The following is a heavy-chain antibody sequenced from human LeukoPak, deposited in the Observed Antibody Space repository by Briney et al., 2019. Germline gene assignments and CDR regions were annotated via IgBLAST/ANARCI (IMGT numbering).Heavy chain of an antibody. CDR3: ARDRPTYYYDSSGYPTEYYFDY. D-gene: IGHD3-22*01. CDR2: IYSGGST. Sequence: GGSLRLSCAASGFTFSSYSMNWVRQAPGKGLEWVSVIYSGGSTYYADSVKGRFTISRDNSKNTLYLQMNSLRAEDTAVYYCARDRPTYYYDSSGYPTEYYFDYWGQGTLVTVSS. J-gene: IGHJ4*02. CDR1: GFTFSSYS. V-gene: IGHV3-66*01.